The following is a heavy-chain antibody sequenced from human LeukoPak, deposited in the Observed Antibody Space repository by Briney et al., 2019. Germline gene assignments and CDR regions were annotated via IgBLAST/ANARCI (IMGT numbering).Heavy chain of an antibody. CDR1: GYSFTSYW. V-gene: IGHV5-51*01. CDR2: IYPGDSDT. J-gene: IGHJ4*02. Sequence: GESLKISCKASGYSFTSYWIGWVRQMPGKGLEWMGIIYPGDSDTRYSPSFQGQVTISADKSISTAYLQWSSLKASDTAIYYCARAVSSSSGNFDYWGQGTLVIVSS. D-gene: IGHD6-6*01. CDR3: ARAVSSSSGNFDY.